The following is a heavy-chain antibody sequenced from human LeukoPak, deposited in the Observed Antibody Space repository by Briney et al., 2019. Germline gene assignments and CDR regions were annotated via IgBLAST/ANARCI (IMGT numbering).Heavy chain of an antibody. J-gene: IGHJ4*02. Sequence: GASVKVSCNASGGTFSSNAISWVRQGPGQGHEWMGGIIPIFGTANYAQKFQGRVTITADESTSTAYMELSSLRSEDTAVYYCASPGVDTASASHTNFDYWGQGTLVTVSS. CDR1: GGTFSSNA. CDR2: IIPIFGTA. D-gene: IGHD5-18*01. V-gene: IGHV1-69*01. CDR3: ASPGVDTASASHTNFDY.